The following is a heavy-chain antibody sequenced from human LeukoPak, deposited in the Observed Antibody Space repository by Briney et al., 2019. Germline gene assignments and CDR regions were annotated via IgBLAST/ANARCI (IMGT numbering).Heavy chain of an antibody. CDR3: AIATGYQDYFDY. D-gene: IGHD3-9*01. J-gene: IGHJ4*02. Sequence: SETLSLTCTVSGGSIYSHYWGWIRQPPGKGLEWIGYIYYSGSTNYNPSLKSRVTISVDTSKNQFSLKLSSVTAADTAVYYCAIATGYQDYFDYWGQGTLVTVSS. V-gene: IGHV4-59*11. CDR1: GGSIYSHY. CDR2: IYYSGST.